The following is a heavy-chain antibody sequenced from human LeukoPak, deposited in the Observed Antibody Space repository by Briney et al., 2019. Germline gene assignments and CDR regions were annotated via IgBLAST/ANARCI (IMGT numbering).Heavy chain of an antibody. D-gene: IGHD6-13*01. CDR2: IVVGSGNT. J-gene: IGHJ4*02. CDR3: ARAILSSSRLRSPYFDY. CDR1: GFTFTSSA. Sequence: SVKVSCKASGFTFTSSAVQWVRQARGQRLEWIGWIVVGSGNTNYAQKFQERVTITRDTSTSTAYMELRSLRSDDTAVYYCARAILSSSRLRSPYFDYWGQGTLVTVSS. V-gene: IGHV1-58*01.